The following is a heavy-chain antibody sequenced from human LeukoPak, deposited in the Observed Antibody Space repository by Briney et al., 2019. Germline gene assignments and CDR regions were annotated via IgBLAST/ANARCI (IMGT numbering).Heavy chain of an antibody. CDR3: ARKFGGYCSGTSCQINFDY. J-gene: IGHJ4*02. CDR2: IWYDGSIK. V-gene: IGHV3-33*01. Sequence: PGRSLRLSCAASGFTFSSYGMHWVRQSPGKGLEWVAVIWYDGSIKRYADSVKGRITISRDDSKNTLYLQMNSLRAEDTAVYYCARKFGGYCSGTSCQINFDYWGQGTLVTVSS. CDR1: GFTFSSYG. D-gene: IGHD2-2*01.